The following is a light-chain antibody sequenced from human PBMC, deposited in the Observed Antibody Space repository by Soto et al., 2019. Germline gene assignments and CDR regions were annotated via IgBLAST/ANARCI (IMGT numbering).Light chain of an antibody. Sequence: QSVLTQPPSASGTPGQRVTISCSGSSSNIGGNTVNWYQHLPGTAPKLLMYSNDQRPSGVPDRFSGSKSGTSASLAISGLQSKDEADYYCAAWDASLNGPVFGGGTHLTVL. CDR3: AAWDASLNGPV. CDR2: SND. V-gene: IGLV1-44*01. CDR1: SSNIGGNT. J-gene: IGLJ3*02.